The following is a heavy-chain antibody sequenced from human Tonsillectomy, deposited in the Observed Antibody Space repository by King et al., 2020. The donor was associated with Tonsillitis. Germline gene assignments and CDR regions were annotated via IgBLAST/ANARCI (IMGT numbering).Heavy chain of an antibody. V-gene: IGHV3-23*04. CDR2: ISSSGDNT. Sequence: VQLVESGGGLVQPGGSLRLSCAASGFTFSSYAMSWVLQSPGKGLEWVSAISSSGDNTYYADSVKGRFIISRDSSKNTLYLQMNSLRAEDTAVYYWAKDLGGGYDILTGYYYYYYMDVWGKGTTVTVSS. CDR3: AKDLGGGYDILTGYYYYYYMDV. D-gene: IGHD3-9*01. J-gene: IGHJ6*03. CDR1: GFTFSSYA.